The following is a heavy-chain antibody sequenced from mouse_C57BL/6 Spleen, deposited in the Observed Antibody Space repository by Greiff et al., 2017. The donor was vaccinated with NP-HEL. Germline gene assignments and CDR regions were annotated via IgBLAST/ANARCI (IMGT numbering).Heavy chain of an antibody. J-gene: IGHJ4*01. D-gene: IGHD2-10*01. CDR2: INPNNGGT. Sequence: VQLQQSGPELVKPGASVKISCKASGYTFTDYYMNWVKQSHGKSLEWIGDINPNNGGTSYNQKFKGKATLTVDKSSSTAYMELRSLTSEDSAVYYCARTYYGNLYYYAMDYWGQGTSVTVSS. CDR3: ARTYYGNLYYYAMDY. CDR1: GYTFTDYY. V-gene: IGHV1-26*01.